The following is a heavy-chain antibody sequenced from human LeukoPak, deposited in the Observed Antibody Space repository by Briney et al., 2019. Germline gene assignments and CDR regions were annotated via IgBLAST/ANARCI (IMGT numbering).Heavy chain of an antibody. CDR1: GGTFSSYA. Sequence: GASVKVSCKASGGTFSSYAISWVRQAPGQGLEWMGGIIPIFGTANYAQKFQGRVTITADESTSTAYMELRSLRSDDTAVYYCARVKMVSGWSESSGYFDYWGQGTLVTVSS. V-gene: IGHV1-69*13. D-gene: IGHD6-19*01. CDR3: ARVKMVSGWSESSGYFDY. CDR2: IIPIFGTA. J-gene: IGHJ4*02.